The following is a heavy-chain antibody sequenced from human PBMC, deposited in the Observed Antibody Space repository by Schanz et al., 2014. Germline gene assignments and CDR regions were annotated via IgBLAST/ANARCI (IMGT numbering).Heavy chain of an antibody. J-gene: IGHJ3*02. V-gene: IGHV3-23*04. CDR2: INTGGDST. D-gene: IGHD3-10*01. CDR3: AKGRFGELSAFDI. Sequence: EVQLVESGGGVVRPGGSLRLSCAASGFSVGNKYMNWVRQAPGKGLEWVSSINTGGDSTYYADSVKGRFTISRDNSKNTLYLQMNSLRAEDTAVYYCAKGRFGELSAFDIWGQGTMVTVSS. CDR1: GFSVGNKY.